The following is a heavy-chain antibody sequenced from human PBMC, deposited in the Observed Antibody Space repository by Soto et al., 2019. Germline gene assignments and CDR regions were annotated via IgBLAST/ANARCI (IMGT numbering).Heavy chain of an antibody. CDR1: GYTFTSCA. Sequence: QVQLVQSGAEVKKPGASVKVSCKASGYTFTSCAMHWVRQAPGQRLEWMGWINAGNGNTKYSQKFQGRVTITRDTSASTAYMELSSLRSEDTAVYYCARGGSLYWYFDLWGRGTLFTVSS. CDR3: ARGGSLYWYFDL. CDR2: INAGNGNT. V-gene: IGHV1-3*01. J-gene: IGHJ2*01. D-gene: IGHD1-26*01.